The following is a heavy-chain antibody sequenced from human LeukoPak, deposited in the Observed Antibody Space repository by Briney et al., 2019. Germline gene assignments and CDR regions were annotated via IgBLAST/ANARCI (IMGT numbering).Heavy chain of an antibody. Sequence: PGGSLRLSCAASGFTFSSYAMHWVRQAPGKRLEWVAVISYDGSNKYYADSVKGRFTISRDNSKNTLYLQMNSLRAEDTAVYYCARGLDDYFDYWGQGTLVTVSS. J-gene: IGHJ4*02. CDR3: ARGLDDYFDY. CDR1: GFTFSSYA. V-gene: IGHV3-30*04. CDR2: ISYDGSNK.